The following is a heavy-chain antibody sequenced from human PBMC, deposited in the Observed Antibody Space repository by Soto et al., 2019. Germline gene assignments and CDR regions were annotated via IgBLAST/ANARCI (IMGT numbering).Heavy chain of an antibody. Sequence: ASVKVSCKASGFTFTAYGFHWVRQAPGQNLEWMGRINVGEGNTEYSQKFQGRVTITRNTLYLQMNSLRAEDTAIYYCAKDSHWAIISPTHDYWGHGTLVTVSS. V-gene: IGHV1-3*01. CDR3: AKDSHWAIISPTHDY. CDR1: GFTFTAYG. CDR2: INVGEGNT. D-gene: IGHD2-2*01. J-gene: IGHJ4*01.